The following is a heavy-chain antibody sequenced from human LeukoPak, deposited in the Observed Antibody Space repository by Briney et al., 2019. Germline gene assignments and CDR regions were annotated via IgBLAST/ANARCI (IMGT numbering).Heavy chain of an antibody. D-gene: IGHD6-13*01. CDR2: IYYSGST. CDR3: AREGPPAAAVTV. CDR1: GGFLRSYY. J-gene: IGHJ4*02. V-gene: IGHV4-59*01. Sequence: SETLSLHCTVSGGFLRSYYREWVRQPPRKGLEWIGYIYYSGSTNYNPSLKSRVTISVDTSKNQFSLKLSSVTAADTAVYYCAREGPPAAAVTVWGQGTLVTVSS.